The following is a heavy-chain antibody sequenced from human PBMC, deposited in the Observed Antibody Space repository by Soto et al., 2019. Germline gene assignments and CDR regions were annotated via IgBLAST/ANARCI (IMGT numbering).Heavy chain of an antibody. D-gene: IGHD3-22*01. Sequence: QVQLQQWGAGLLKPSETLSLTCAVYGGSFSGYYWSWIRQPPGKGLEWIGEINHSGSTNYNPSLKSRVTISVDTSKNQFSLKLSSVTAADTAVYYCARGHPLIHYDSSGYFDYWGQGTLVTVSS. CDR2: INHSGST. J-gene: IGHJ4*02. V-gene: IGHV4-34*01. CDR1: GGSFSGYY. CDR3: ARGHPLIHYDSSGYFDY.